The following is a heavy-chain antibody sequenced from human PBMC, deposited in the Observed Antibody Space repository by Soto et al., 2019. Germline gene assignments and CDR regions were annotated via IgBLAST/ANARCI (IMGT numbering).Heavy chain of an antibody. Sequence: QVQLVQSGAEVKKPGSSVKVSCKASGGTFSSYAISWVRQAPGQGLEWMGGIIPIFGTANYAQKFQGRVTMAGDESTSPAYMGVSSLESEVTAVYYCAREGGCVVSGAFFDYWGQGTLVTVSS. D-gene: IGHD2-15*01. CDR3: AREGGCVVSGAFFDY. V-gene: IGHV1-69*19. CDR1: GGTFSSYA. CDR2: IIPIFGTA. J-gene: IGHJ4*02.